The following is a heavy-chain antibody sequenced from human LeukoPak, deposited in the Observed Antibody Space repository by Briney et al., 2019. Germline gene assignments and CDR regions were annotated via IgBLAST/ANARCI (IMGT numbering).Heavy chain of an antibody. D-gene: IGHD5-18*01. CDR1: GGSISSYY. CDR2: IYYSGST. CDR3: ARHEDTAMAYYFDY. V-gene: IGHV4-59*08. Sequence: SETLSLTCTVSGGSISSYYWSWIRQPPGKGLEWIGYIYYSGSTNYNPSLKSRVTISVDTSKNQFSLKLSSVTAADTAVYYCARHEDTAMAYYFDYWGQGTLVTVSS. J-gene: IGHJ4*02.